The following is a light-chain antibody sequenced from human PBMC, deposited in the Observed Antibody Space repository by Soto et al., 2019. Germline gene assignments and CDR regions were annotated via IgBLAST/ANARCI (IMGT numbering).Light chain of an antibody. J-gene: IGKJ2*01. CDR1: QSLVTADGHTF. Sequence: DVVLTQTPLSPPVSLGQPASISCRSSQSLVTADGHTFLSWLQQRPGQPPRVLIYKVSNRFSGVPDKFSGSGAGTEFTLKISRVEAEDVGIYYCMQLTHVPYTFGQGTKVDIK. CDR2: KVS. V-gene: IGKV2-24*01. CDR3: MQLTHVPYT.